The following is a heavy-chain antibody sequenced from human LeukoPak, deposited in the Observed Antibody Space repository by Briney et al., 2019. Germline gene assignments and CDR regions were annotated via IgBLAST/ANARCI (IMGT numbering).Heavy chain of an antibody. J-gene: IGHJ5*02. V-gene: IGHV3-64D*06. Sequence: GGSLRLSCSASGFTFNRFYLHWVRQAPGKGLEFVSHISSNGATTYYADSVKGRFTISRDNSKNTLYLQMSSLRADDTAVYYCAREFTILKKNWFDPWGQGTLVTVSS. CDR2: ISSNGATT. CDR3: AREFTILKKNWFDP. D-gene: IGHD3-3*01. CDR1: GFTFNRFY.